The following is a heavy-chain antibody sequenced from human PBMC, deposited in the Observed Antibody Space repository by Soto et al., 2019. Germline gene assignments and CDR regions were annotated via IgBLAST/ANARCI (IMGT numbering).Heavy chain of an antibody. V-gene: IGHV3-48*02. CDR3: ARDPPLKYYDILTGYYYGMDV. CDR2: ISSSSSTI. Sequence: GSLRLSCAASGFTFSSYSMNWVRQAPGKGLEWVSYISSSSSTIYYADSVKGRFTISRDNAKNSLYLQMNSLRDEDTAVYYCARDPPLKYYDILTGYYYGMDVWGQGTTVTVSS. J-gene: IGHJ6*02. CDR1: GFTFSSYS. D-gene: IGHD3-9*01.